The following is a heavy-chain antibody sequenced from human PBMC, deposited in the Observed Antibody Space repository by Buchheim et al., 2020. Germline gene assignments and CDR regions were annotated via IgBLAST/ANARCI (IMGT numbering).Heavy chain of an antibody. V-gene: IGHV4-59*01. CDR2: ILYSGST. Sequence: HVQLQESGPGLVKPSETLSLSCAVSGGSISSFYWSWIRQSPGKKLEWVGFILYSGSTTYNPSLKGRVPIYVDTSTNQLSLGLTSVTAADTAVYYCARRSESSGYSWYFDLWGRGT. CDR3: ARRSESSGYSWYFDL. J-gene: IGHJ2*01. CDR1: GGSISSFY. D-gene: IGHD3-22*01.